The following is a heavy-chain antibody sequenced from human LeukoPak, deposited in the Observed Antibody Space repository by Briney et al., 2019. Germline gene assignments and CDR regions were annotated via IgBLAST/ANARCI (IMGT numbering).Heavy chain of an antibody. J-gene: IGHJ4*02. V-gene: IGHV4-34*01. CDR3: ARGADDYCSGGSCYSYYFDY. D-gene: IGHD2-15*01. CDR1: GGSFSGYY. Sequence: SETLSLTCAVYGGSFSGYYWSWIRQPPGKGLEWIGEINHSGSTNYNPSFKSRVTISVDTSKNQFSLKLSSVTAADTAVYYCARGADDYCSGGSCYSYYFDYWGQGTLVTVSS. CDR2: INHSGST.